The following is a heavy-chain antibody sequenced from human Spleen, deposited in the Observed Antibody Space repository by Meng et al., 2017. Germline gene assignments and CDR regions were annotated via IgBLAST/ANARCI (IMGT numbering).Heavy chain of an antibody. V-gene: IGHV4-31*03. CDR2: IYYSGST. D-gene: IGHD3-10*01. CDR3: ASGRDELWFGELLYRKGVYYYYGMDV. CDR1: GGSISSGGYY. J-gene: IGHJ6*02. Sequence: SETLSLTCTVSGGSISSGGYYWSWIRQHPGKGLEWIGYIYYSGSTYYNPSLKSRVTISVDTSKNQFSLKLSSVTAADTAVYYCASGRDELWFGELLYRKGVYYYYGMDVWGQGTTVTVSS.